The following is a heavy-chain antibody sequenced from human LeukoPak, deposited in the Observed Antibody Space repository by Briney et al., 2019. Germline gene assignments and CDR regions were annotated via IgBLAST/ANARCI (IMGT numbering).Heavy chain of an antibody. J-gene: IGHJ4*02. CDR3: ARSIVVVTAMPKYYFDY. D-gene: IGHD2-21*02. CDR1: VGTFSSYA. CDR2: IIPILGKA. Sequence: SVKVSCKASVGTFSSYAISWVRQAPGQGLEWVGRIIPILGKANYAQKFQGRVTITADKSTSTAYMELSSLRSEDTAVYYCARSIVVVTAMPKYYFDYWGQGTLVTVSS. V-gene: IGHV1-69*04.